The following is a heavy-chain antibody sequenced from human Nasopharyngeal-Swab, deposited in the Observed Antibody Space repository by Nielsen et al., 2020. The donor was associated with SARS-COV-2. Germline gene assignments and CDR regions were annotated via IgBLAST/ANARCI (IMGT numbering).Heavy chain of an antibody. V-gene: IGHV3-9*01. CDR2: LSWNSGSI. D-gene: IGHD6-13*01. CDR1: GFTFDDYA. CDR3: ARDMSSSWYYYFGMDV. J-gene: IGHJ6*02. Sequence: SLRLSCVASGFTFDDYAMHWVRQVPGKGLEWVSGLSWNSGSIGYADSVKGRFTISRDNAKKSLYLQMNSLRPEDTALYYCARDMSSSWYYYFGMDVWGQGTTVTVSS.